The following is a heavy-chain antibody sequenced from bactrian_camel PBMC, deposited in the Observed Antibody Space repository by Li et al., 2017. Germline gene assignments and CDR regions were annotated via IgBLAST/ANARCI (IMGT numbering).Heavy chain of an antibody. CDR1: GHTYSSNC. J-gene: IGHJ6*01. Sequence: HVQLVESGGGLVQPGGSLRLSCGASGHTYSSNCMGWFRQVQEKEREGVAFIGRDGLTTYADSVKGRFTISRDNAKNTLYLEMKSLKSEDTALYFCATLWSEPPVSFGYWGQGTQVTVS. D-gene: IGHD2*01. CDR2: IGRDGLT. V-gene: IGHV3S53*01. CDR3: ATLWSEPPVSFGY.